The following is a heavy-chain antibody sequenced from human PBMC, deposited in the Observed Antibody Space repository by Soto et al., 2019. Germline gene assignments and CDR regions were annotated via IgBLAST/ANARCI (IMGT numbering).Heavy chain of an antibody. J-gene: IGHJ6*02. V-gene: IGHV1-69*13. CDR1: GATFSSYA. CDR3: ARAKSGSSYGYYDYSGMDV. CDR2: ITPIFGTA. D-gene: IGHD5-18*01. Sequence: SVKVSCKASGATFSSYAISWVRQAPGQGLEWMGGITPIFGTANYSQKFQGRVTITADESTSTAYMELSSLRSEDTAVYYCARAKSGSSYGYYDYSGMDVWGQGTMVTVSS.